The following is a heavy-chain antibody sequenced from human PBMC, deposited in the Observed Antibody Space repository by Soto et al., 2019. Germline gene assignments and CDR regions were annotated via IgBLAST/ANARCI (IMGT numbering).Heavy chain of an antibody. V-gene: IGHV3-7*05. J-gene: IGHJ3*02. CDR2: ISRDGSKK. Sequence: EVQLEESGGDLVQPGGSLRLSCAASGFTLSAYWMTWVRQAPGKGLEWVANISRDGSKKSYLDSVRGRFTISRENVGNSLYLQMDSLRADDTALYYCARDVSPGSSSLYLDAFDIWGQGTMVTVSS. CDR3: ARDVSPGSSSLYLDAFDI. CDR1: GFTLSAYW. D-gene: IGHD6-13*01.